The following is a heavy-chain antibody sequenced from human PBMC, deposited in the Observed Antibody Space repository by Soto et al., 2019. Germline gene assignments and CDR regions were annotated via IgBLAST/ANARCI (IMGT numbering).Heavy chain of an antibody. Sequence: GGSLRLSCAASGFTFSSYAMSWVRQAPGKGLEWVSAISGSGGSTYYADSVKGRFTISRDNSKNTLYLQMNSLRAEDTAVYYCAKGLQVSLGGSYEDYWGQGTLVTVSS. V-gene: IGHV3-23*01. CDR1: GFTFSSYA. J-gene: IGHJ4*02. CDR3: AKGLQVSLGGSYEDY. D-gene: IGHD1-26*01. CDR2: ISGSGGST.